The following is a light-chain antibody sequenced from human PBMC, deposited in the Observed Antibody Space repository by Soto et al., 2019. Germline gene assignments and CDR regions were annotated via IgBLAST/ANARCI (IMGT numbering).Light chain of an antibody. CDR2: DAS. J-gene: IGKJ5*01. CDR1: HDIRKY. CDR3: QQYENFPIT. V-gene: IGKV1-33*01. Sequence: DIQMTQSPSSLSASVGDRVTITCQASHDIRKYLNWYQQKPGKAPRLLIYDASNMEKGVRSRFTGSGSGTDFILTISSLQPEDIATYYCQQYENFPITYGQGTRLETK.